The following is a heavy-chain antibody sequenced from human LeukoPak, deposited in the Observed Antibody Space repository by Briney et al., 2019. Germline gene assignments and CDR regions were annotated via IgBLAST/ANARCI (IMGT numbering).Heavy chain of an antibody. Sequence: GGSLRLSCAASGFTFGDYYMSWIRQAPGKGLEWVSYISSSGSTIYYADSVKGRFTISRDNAKNSLYLQMNSLRAEDTAVYYCARSWELQDWFDPWGQGTLVTVSS. D-gene: IGHD1-26*01. J-gene: IGHJ5*02. CDR1: GFTFGDYY. CDR3: ARSWELQDWFDP. CDR2: ISSSGSTI. V-gene: IGHV3-11*01.